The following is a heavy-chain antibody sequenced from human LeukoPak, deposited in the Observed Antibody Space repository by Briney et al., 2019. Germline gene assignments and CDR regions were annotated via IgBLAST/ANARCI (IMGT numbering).Heavy chain of an antibody. CDR1: GYSFSNYG. CDR2: ISTYNANP. J-gene: IGHJ4*02. CDR3: ARDYGIQYSTSYYLGF. V-gene: IGHV1-18*01. Sequence: ASVKVSFKASGYSFSNYGISWVRQAPGQGLEWMGWISTYNANPNYAQKFLGRVTMTTDTSTSTAYMELRSLRSDDTAVYYCARDYGIQYSTSYYLGFWGQGTLVTVSS. D-gene: IGHD6-13*01.